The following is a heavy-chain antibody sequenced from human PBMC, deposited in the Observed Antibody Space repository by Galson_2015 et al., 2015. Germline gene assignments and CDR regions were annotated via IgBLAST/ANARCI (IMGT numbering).Heavy chain of an antibody. CDR2: INPSGGTT. CDR1: GYTFTTYY. CDR3: ARGWGGLDYGGNRAYVDS. J-gene: IGHJ4*02. V-gene: IGHV1-46*01. D-gene: IGHD4-23*01. Sequence: SVKVSCKASGYTFTTYYMHWVRQAPGQGLEWMGIINPSGGTTSYAQKFQGRVTLTTDTSTTTVSMDLSSLRSDDTAVYYCARGWGGLDYGGNRAYVDSWGQGTLVTVSS.